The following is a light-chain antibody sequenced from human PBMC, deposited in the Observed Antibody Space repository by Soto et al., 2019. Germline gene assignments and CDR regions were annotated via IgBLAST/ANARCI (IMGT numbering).Light chain of an antibody. Sequence: DILMTQSPSTLSASVGDTVSITCRASQSISGWMAWYQQKPGKVPKLLIFDASSLESGVPSRFSGSGSGTIFTLTISGLQPGDFATYYCQQYNSHPYTFGQGTKLEIK. J-gene: IGKJ2*01. CDR2: DAS. CDR3: QQYNSHPYT. CDR1: QSISGW. V-gene: IGKV1-5*01.